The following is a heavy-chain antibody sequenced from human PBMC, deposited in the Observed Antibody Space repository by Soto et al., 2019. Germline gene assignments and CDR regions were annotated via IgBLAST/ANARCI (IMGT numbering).Heavy chain of an antibody. J-gene: IGHJ6*02. CDR3: ARQLGVNYYYYYGMDV. D-gene: IGHD3-22*01. CDR2: ISSSSSYI. Sequence: LRLSCAASGFTFSSYSMNWVRQAPGKGLEWVSSISSSSSYIYYADSVKGRFTISRDNAKNSLYLQMNSLRAEDTAVYYCARQLGVNYYYYYGMDVCGQGTTVTVSS. CDR1: GFTFSSYS. V-gene: IGHV3-21*01.